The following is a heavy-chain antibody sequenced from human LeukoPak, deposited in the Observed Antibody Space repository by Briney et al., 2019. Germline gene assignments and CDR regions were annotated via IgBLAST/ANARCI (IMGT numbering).Heavy chain of an antibody. D-gene: IGHD3-3*01. CDR1: GYTFSGYY. CDR3: AKGGDFWSGYYSYFDY. V-gene: IGHV1-2*02. J-gene: IGHJ4*02. CDR2: INPNSGGT. Sequence: GASVKVSCKASGYTFSGYYLHWVRQAPGQGLEWMGWINPNSGGTNYAQKFQGRVTVTRDTSISTAYMDLSRLTSDDTAVYYCAKGGDFWSGYYSYFDYWGQGTLVTVSS.